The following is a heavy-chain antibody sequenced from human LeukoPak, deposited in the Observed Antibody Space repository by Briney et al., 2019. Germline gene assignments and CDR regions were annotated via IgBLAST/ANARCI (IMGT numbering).Heavy chain of an antibody. J-gene: IGHJ6*03. CDR3: ARLSFAALQGFSYFYHYMGV. V-gene: IGHV4-59*01. CDR1: GGSITTYF. Sequence: SETLSLTCSVYGGSITTYFWSWVRQPPGKGLEWIGYVHDSGSTNYSPSLKSRATISMDMSRNQFSLRLNSVTAADTAVYYCARLSFAALQGFSYFYHYMGVWGKGTTVIVS. CDR2: VHDSGST. D-gene: IGHD6-6*01.